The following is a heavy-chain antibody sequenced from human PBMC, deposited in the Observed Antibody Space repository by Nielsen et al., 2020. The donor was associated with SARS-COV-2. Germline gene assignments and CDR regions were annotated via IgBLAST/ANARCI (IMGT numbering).Heavy chain of an antibody. CDR2: IFFSGST. CDR3: ARGGDGYKVWFDP. D-gene: IGHD5-24*01. V-gene: IGHV4-59*01. J-gene: IGHJ5*02. CDR1: GGSFSGYY. Sequence: SETLSLTCAVYGGSFSGYYWSWIRQPPGKGLEWIGYIFFSGSTNYNPSLNSRVTISVDRSKNQFSLRLSSLTAADTAVYYCARGGDGYKVWFDPWGQGTLVTVSS.